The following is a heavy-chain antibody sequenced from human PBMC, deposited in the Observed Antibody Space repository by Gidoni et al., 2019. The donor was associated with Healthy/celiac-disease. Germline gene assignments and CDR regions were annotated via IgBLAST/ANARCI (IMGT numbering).Heavy chain of an antibody. CDR3: ARESSGSMICDY. D-gene: IGHD3-22*01. V-gene: IGHV4-59*01. CDR2: T. J-gene: IGHJ4*02. Sequence: TNYNPSLKSRVTISVDTSKNQFSLKLSSVTAADTAVYYCARESSGSMICDYWGQGTLVTVSS.